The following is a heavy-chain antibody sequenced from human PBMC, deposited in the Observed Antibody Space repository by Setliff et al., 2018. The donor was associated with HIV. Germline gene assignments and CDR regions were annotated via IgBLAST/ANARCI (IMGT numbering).Heavy chain of an antibody. D-gene: IGHD2-21*02. CDR2: INTNTGNP. CDR1: GYSFTSYA. J-gene: IGHJ3*02. Sequence: ASVMVSCKASGYSFTSYAMNWVRQAPGQGLEWMGWINTNTGNPTYAQGFTGRFAFSLDTSVSTAYLQISSLKAEDTAVYYCARDSVVVTAIAFLDAFDIWGQGTMVTVSS. CDR3: ARDSVVVTAIAFLDAFDI. V-gene: IGHV7-4-1*02.